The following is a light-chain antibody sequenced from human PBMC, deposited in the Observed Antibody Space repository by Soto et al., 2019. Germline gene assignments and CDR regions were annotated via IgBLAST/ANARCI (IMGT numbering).Light chain of an antibody. V-gene: IGLV2-14*01. CDR3: SSKTSISCPFV. CDR1: TSDVGASNY. CDR2: EVS. Sequence: QSALTQPASVSGSPGQSITISCTGSTSDVGASNYVSWYKHHPGQAPQLMIYEVSNRPSGVSNRFSGSKSGNTASLTIAGLHADDAGDYYCSSKTSISCPFVFGTGTKLTVL. J-gene: IGLJ1*01.